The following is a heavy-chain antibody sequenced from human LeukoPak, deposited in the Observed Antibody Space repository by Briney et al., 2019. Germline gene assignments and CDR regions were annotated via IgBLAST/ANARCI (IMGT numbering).Heavy chain of an antibody. D-gene: IGHD3-3*01. Sequence: GGSLRLSCAASGFTFNDFAMHWVRQTAGKGLELVSGISWNSGSIVYADSVKGRFTISRDNGKNALYLEMNSLRAEDTALYYCVKDGAIFGVPITRGGMDVWGQGTTVTVSS. V-gene: IGHV3-9*01. CDR1: GFTFNDFA. CDR2: ISWNSGSI. CDR3: VKDGAIFGVPITRGGMDV. J-gene: IGHJ6*02.